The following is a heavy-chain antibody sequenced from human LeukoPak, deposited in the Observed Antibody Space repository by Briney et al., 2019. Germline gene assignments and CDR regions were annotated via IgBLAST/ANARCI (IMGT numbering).Heavy chain of an antibody. CDR1: GFTFSSYW. CDR2: INRDGSEQ. D-gene: IGHD1-26*01. Sequence: GGSLRLSCEVSGFTFSSYWMTWARHIPGKGLEWVANINRDGSEQHYVESVKGRFTISIDNARNSLYLQMDSLRVDDPAVYYCAKVGAWELQRVFENWGQGTLVTVSS. CDR3: AKVGAWELQRVFEN. V-gene: IGHV3-7*01. J-gene: IGHJ4*02.